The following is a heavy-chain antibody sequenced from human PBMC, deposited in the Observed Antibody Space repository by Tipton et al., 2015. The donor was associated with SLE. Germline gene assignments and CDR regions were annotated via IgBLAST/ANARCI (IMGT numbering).Heavy chain of an antibody. D-gene: IGHD1-26*01. CDR1: GFTFSSYG. Sequence: RSLRLSCAASGFTFSSYGMHWVRQAPGKGLEWVALIWYDGSNKYYADSVKGRFTISRDNSRNTLYLQMNSLRVEDTAVYYCGPKHLGYWGRGTQVTVSS. V-gene: IGHV3-33*01. J-gene: IGHJ4*01. CDR2: IWYDGSNK. CDR3: GPKHLGY.